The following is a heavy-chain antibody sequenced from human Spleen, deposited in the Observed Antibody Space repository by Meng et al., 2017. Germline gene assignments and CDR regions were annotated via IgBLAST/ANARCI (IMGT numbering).Heavy chain of an antibody. Sequence: GESLKISCAASGFSFSSYAMSWVRRAPGKGLEWLAALSGGGFTTYYADSVKGRFTISRHNSKNTLYLQVNSLRAEDTALYYWAKYSYGLGDYFDNWGQGALVTVSS. J-gene: IGHJ4*02. CDR1: GFSFSSYA. CDR3: AKYSYGLGDYFDN. CDR2: LSGGGFTT. D-gene: IGHD3-10*01. V-gene: IGHV3-23*01.